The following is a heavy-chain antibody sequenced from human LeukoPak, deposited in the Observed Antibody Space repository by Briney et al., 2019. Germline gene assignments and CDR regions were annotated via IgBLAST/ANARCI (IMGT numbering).Heavy chain of an antibody. CDR2: ISESGGST. D-gene: IGHD6-25*01. J-gene: IGHJ4*01. Sequence: PGGSLRLSCAASGFTFSSYAMTWVRQAPGKGLEWVSSISESGGSTFYADSVKGRFTISRDNSKNTLYLQLNSLRAEDTAEYYCXXXXAXXXXXYWGXGTLVTVS. V-gene: IGHV3-23*01. CDR3: XXXXAXXXXXY. CDR1: GFTFSSYA.